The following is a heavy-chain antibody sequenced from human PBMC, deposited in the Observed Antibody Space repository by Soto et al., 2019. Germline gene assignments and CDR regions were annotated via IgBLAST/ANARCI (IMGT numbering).Heavy chain of an antibody. CDR2: IIPIFGTA. CDR3: AGDLRVTVTIVYGMDV. D-gene: IGHD4-17*01. CDR1: GGPFSSYA. V-gene: IGHV1-69*01. J-gene: IGHJ6*02. Sequence: QVQLVQSGAEVKKPGSSVTVSCKASGGPFSSYAISWVRQAPGQGLEWMGGIIPIFGTANYAQKFQGRVTITADEYTRTAYMELSNLRSEDSAVYYCAGDLRVTVTIVYGMDVWGQGTTVTVSS.